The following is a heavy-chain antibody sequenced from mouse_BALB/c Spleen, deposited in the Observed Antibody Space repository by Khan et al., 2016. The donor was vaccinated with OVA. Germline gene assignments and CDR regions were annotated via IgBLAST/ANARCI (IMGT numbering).Heavy chain of an antibody. Sequence: EVELVESGGGLVKPGGSLKLSCAASGFTFSDYYMYWIRQTPEKRLEWVATISDGSTYTYYPDSVKGRFTISRDNAKNSLYLQMSSLQSEDTAILYCARGHYGDPFSYWGQGTLVTVSA. CDR3: ARGHYGDPFSY. CDR2: ISDGSTYT. J-gene: IGHJ3*01. V-gene: IGHV5-4*02. D-gene: IGHD2-13*01. CDR1: GFTFSDYY.